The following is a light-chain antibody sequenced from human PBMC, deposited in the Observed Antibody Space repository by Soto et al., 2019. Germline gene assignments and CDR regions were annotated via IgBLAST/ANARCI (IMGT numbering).Light chain of an antibody. CDR2: DAS. CDR1: QSVSSY. J-gene: IGKJ4*01. V-gene: IGKV3-11*01. Sequence: EIVLTQSPATLSLSPGERATLSCRASQSVSSYFAWYQQKPGQAPRLLIYDASNRATGIPARFSGSGSGTDFTLTIRSLEPEDFAVYYCQQRSNWPGLTFGGGTKVEIK. CDR3: QQRSNWPGLT.